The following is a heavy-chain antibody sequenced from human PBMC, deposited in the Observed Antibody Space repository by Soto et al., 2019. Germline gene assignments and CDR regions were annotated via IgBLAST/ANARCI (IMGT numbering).Heavy chain of an antibody. CDR1: GGSISSYY. Sequence: PSETLSLTCTVSGGSISSYYWSWIRQPPGKGLEWIGYIYYSGSTNYNPSLKSRVTISVDTSKNQFSPKLSSVTAADTAVYYCARHVLMVYATPSLWFDPWGQGTLVTVSS. CDR3: ARHVLMVYATPSLWFDP. D-gene: IGHD2-8*01. J-gene: IGHJ5*02. V-gene: IGHV4-59*08. CDR2: IYYSGST.